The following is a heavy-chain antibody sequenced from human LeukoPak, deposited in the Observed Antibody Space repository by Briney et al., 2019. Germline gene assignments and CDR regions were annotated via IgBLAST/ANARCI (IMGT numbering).Heavy chain of an antibody. V-gene: IGHV4-4*09. CDR3: ARHVSYYFDSSGYFVDWYFDL. CDR2: LYTSGRT. J-gene: IGHJ2*01. Sequence: SETLSLTCTVSGGSISSYSWSWIRQPPGKGLGWIGYLYTSGRTDYNPSLKSRVTVSVDTSKTQFSLRLTSVTAADTAVYYCARHVSYYFDSSGYFVDWYFDLWGRGTLVTVSS. CDR1: GGSISSYS. D-gene: IGHD3-22*01.